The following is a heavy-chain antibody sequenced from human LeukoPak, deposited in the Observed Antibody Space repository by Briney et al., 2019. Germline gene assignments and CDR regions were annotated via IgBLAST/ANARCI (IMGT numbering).Heavy chain of an antibody. D-gene: IGHD2/OR15-2a*01. CDR1: GFAFNTYW. J-gene: IGHJ5*02. V-gene: IGHV3-74*01. CDR2: IRGGGTDP. Sequence: PGGSLRLSCAASGFAFNTYWMHWVRQVPGKGLVWVSRIRGGGTDPIYADSVKGRFTISRDNAKNTLYLQMNSLRAEDTAVYYCARDTYYAPFDPWGQGTLVIVSP. CDR3: ARDTYYAPFDP.